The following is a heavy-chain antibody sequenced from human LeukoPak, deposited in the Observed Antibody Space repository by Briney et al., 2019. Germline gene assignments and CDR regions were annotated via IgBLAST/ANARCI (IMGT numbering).Heavy chain of an antibody. D-gene: IGHD2-15*01. CDR3: AKDGVVAALGDNWFDS. V-gene: IGHV3-53*05. CDR1: GFTVSSNY. J-gene: IGHJ5*01. Sequence: PGGSLRLSCAASGFTVSSNYMSWVRQAPGKGLEWVSVIYSGGSTYYADSVKGRFTISRDNSKNTLYLQMNSLRTEDTAFYYCAKDGVVAALGDNWFDSWGQGTLVTVSS. CDR2: IYSGGST.